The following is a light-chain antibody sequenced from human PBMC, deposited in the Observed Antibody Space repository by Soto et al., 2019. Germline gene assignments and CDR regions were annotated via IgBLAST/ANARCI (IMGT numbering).Light chain of an antibody. CDR1: SSDVGAYNF. CDR2: DVS. CDR3: SSYAGGSTHV. J-gene: IGLJ1*01. V-gene: IGLV2-14*03. Sequence: QSALTQPASVSGSPGQSITISCTGTSSDVGAYNFVSWYQQHPGKVPKLMIFDVSSRPSGVSERFSGSKSGNTASLTISGPQDEEEGGYYCSSYAGGSTHVFGSGTEVTVL.